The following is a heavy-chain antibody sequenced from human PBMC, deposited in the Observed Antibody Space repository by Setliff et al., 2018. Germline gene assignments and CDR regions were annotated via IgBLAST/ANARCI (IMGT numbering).Heavy chain of an antibody. CDR1: GGPISSHY. CDR3: ASVPYSSGWYAYWYFDL. J-gene: IGHJ2*01. CDR2: IYTSGST. D-gene: IGHD6-19*01. V-gene: IGHV4-59*11. Sequence: PSETLSLTCTVSGGPISSHYWSWIRQPPGKGLEWIGSIYTSGSTNYNPSLKSRVTISVDTSKNQFSLKLSSVTAADTAVYYCASVPYSSGWYAYWYFDLWGRGTLVTVSS.